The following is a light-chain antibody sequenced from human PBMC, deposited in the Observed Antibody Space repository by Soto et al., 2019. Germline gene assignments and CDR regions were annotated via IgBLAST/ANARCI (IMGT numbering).Light chain of an antibody. CDR1: QSISRF. Sequence: DIQMTQSPSSLSASVGDRVSITCRASQSISRFLNWYQQKPGKAPKLLIYAASSLQSGVPSRFSGSGSGTDFTLTISSLQAEDVAVYYCQQYYSTPLNFGGGTKVDIK. V-gene: IGKV1-39*01. J-gene: IGKJ4*01. CDR2: AAS. CDR3: QQYYSTPLN.